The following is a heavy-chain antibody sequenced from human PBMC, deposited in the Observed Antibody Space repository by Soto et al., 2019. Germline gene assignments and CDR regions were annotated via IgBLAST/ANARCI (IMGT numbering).Heavy chain of an antibody. J-gene: IGHJ4*02. CDR2: ISYGGGTT. CDR1: GFTFSSYD. CDR3: AKNPGYYYDSTGYHFDY. V-gene: IGHV3-23*01. Sequence: PGGSLRLSCEASGFTFSSYDMHWVRQATGKGLEWVSAISYGGGTTYYADSVKGRFTISRDNSKNTLYLQMNSLRAEDTAVYYCAKNPGYYYDSTGYHFDYWGQGT. D-gene: IGHD3-22*01.